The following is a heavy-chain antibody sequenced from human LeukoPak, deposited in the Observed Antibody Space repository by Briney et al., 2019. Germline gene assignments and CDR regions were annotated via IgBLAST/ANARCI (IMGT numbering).Heavy chain of an antibody. CDR1: GYTFTGYY. J-gene: IGHJ4*02. Sequence: GTSVKVSCKASGYTFTGYYMHWVRQAPGQGLEWMGWIYPSSGGANHAQKLQGRVTLTTDTSISTAYMELNWLRSDDTAVYYCVAVTFSAYDDFDYWGQGTLVTVSS. D-gene: IGHD5-12*01. CDR2: IYPSSGGA. V-gene: IGHV1-2*02. CDR3: VAVTFSAYDDFDY.